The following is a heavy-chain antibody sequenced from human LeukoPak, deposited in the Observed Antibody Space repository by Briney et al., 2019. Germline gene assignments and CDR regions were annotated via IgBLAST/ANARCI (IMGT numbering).Heavy chain of an antibody. Sequence: QPGGSLRLSCVASGFTFSSYWMTWVRQAPGKGLEWLANIKEDGSIQYYLDSVRGQFTISRDNAKTSVYLQLNSLRADDTAVYYCARDVWTGVAVSDYWGQGTLVTVSS. V-gene: IGHV3-7*01. CDR3: ARDVWTGVAVSDY. CDR1: GFTFSSYW. J-gene: IGHJ4*02. D-gene: IGHD6-19*01. CDR2: IKEDGSIQ.